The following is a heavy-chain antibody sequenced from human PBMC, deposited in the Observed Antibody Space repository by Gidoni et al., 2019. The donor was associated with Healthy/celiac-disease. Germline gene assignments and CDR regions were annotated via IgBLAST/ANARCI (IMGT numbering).Heavy chain of an antibody. V-gene: IGHV3-20*04. CDR2: INWNGGST. D-gene: IGHD6-13*01. CDR3: ARLDWAAAGRANAFDI. Sequence: EVQLVESGGGVVRPGGSLRLSCAASGFTFDDYGMSWVRQATGKGLEWVSGINWNGGSTGYADSVKGRFTISRDNAKNSLYLQMNSLRAEDTALYYCARLDWAAAGRANAFDIWGQGTMVTVSS. CDR1: GFTFDDYG. J-gene: IGHJ3*02.